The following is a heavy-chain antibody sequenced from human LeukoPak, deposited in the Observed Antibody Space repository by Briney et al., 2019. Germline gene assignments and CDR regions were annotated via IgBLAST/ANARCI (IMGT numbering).Heavy chain of an antibody. J-gene: IGHJ5*02. D-gene: IGHD1-26*01. V-gene: IGHV3-30*04. CDR3: ARAIFISGSYNH. CDR2: ISYDGSNK. Sequence: GGSLRLSCAASGFTFSSYAMHWVRQAPGKGLEWVAVISYDGSNKYYADSVEGRFTISRDNSKNTLYLQMNSLRAEDTAVYSCARAIFISGSYNHWGQGTLVTVSS. CDR1: GFTFSSYA.